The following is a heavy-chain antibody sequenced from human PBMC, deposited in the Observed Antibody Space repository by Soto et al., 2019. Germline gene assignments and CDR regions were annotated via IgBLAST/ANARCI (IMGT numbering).Heavy chain of an antibody. V-gene: IGHV3-66*01. Sequence: GGSLRLSCAASGFTVSSNYMSWVRQAPGKGLEWVSVIYSGGSTYYADSVKGRFTISRDNSKNTLYLQMNSLRAEDTAVYYCARDTVTGAYWYFDLWGRGTLVTVSS. CDR3: ARDTVTGAYWYFDL. D-gene: IGHD1-20*01. CDR1: GFTVSSNY. CDR2: IYSGGST. J-gene: IGHJ2*01.